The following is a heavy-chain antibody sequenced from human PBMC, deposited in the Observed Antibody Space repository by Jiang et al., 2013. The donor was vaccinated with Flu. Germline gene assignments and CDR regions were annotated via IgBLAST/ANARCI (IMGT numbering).Heavy chain of an antibody. CDR3: ARETLLNTVSSRGLPKYFDY. Sequence: GPGLVKPSQTLSLTCTVSGGSISSGSYYWSWIRQPAGKGLEWIGRIYTSGSTNYNPSLKSRVTISVDTSKNQFSLKLSSVTAADTAVYYCARETLLNTVSSRGLPKYFDYWGQGTLVTVSS. CDR2: IYTSGST. CDR1: GGSISSGSYY. V-gene: IGHV4-61*02. D-gene: IGHD4-17*01. J-gene: IGHJ4*02.